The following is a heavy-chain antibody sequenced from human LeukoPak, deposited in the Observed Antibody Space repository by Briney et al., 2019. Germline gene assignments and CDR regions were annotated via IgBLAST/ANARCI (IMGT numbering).Heavy chain of an antibody. J-gene: IGHJ4*02. D-gene: IGHD4-23*01. CDR3: ARGSTVVDYYFDY. Sequence: KTSETLSLTCTVSGGSISSSSYYWGWIRQPPGKGLEWIGSIYYSGSTYYNPSLKSRVTISVDTSKNQFSLKLSSLTAADTAVYYCARGSTVVDYYFDYWGQGTLVTVSS. V-gene: IGHV4-39*07. CDR1: GGSISSSSYY. CDR2: IYYSGST.